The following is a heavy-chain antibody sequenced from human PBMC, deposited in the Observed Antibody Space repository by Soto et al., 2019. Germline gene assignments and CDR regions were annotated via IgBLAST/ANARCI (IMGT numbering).Heavy chain of an antibody. Sequence: PSETLSLTCTASCGSIIGGDYYWGWIRQPPGKGLEWIGYIYYSGSTYYNPSLKSRVTISVDTSKNQFSLKLSSVTAADTAVYYCARDPEYCSGGSCYSFFDYWGQGTLVTVSS. CDR2: IYYSGST. CDR1: CGSIIGGDYY. J-gene: IGHJ4*02. D-gene: IGHD2-15*01. CDR3: ARDPEYCSGGSCYSFFDY. V-gene: IGHV4-30-4*01.